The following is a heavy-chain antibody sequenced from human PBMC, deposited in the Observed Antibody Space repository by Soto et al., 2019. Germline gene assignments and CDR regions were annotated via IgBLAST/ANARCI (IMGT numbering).Heavy chain of an antibody. J-gene: IGHJ6*02. CDR3: AKDTVDSSSRYYYYGMDV. Sequence: GGSLRLSCAASGFTFSSYGMHWVSQAPGKGLEWVAVISYDGSNKYYADSVKGRFTISRDNSKNTLYLQMNSLRAEDTAVYYCAKDTVDSSSRYYYYGMDVWGQGTTVTVSS. V-gene: IGHV3-30*18. CDR1: GFTFSSYG. D-gene: IGHD6-13*01. CDR2: ISYDGSNK.